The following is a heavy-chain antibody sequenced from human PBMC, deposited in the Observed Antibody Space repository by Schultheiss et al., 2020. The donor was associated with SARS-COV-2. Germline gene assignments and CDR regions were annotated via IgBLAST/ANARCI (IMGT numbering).Heavy chain of an antibody. Sequence: GSLRLSCVVSGFTFSKAWMSWVRQPPGKGLEWIGEINHSGSTNYNPSLKSRITISMDSSKSQFSLKLSSVTAADRAIYYCARHRGYSSGWGYRTLAYFDFWGQGSLVTVSS. CDR2: INHSGST. J-gene: IGHJ4*02. CDR1: GFTFSKAW. D-gene: IGHD6-19*01. V-gene: IGHV4-34*01. CDR3: ARHRGYSSGWGYRTLAYFDF.